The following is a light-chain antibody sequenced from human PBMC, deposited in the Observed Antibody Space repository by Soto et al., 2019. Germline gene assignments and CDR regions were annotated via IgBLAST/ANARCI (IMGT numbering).Light chain of an antibody. V-gene: IGLV1-47*01. Sequence: QSVLTQPPSASGTPGQRVTISCSGSSSNIGSNYVYWYQQLPGTAPKLLIYRNNRRPSGVPDRFSGSKSGTSASLAISGLQSEDEADYYCAAWDDSLSGVVFGGGTKVTVL. CDR1: SSNIGSNY. CDR2: RNN. J-gene: IGLJ2*01. CDR3: AAWDDSLSGVV.